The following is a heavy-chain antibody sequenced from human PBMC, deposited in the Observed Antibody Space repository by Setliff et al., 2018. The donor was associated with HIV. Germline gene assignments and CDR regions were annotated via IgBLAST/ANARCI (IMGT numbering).Heavy chain of an antibody. CDR1: GYTFTSYG. Sequence: ASVKVSCKASGYTFTSYGISWVRQAPGQGLEWMGWIGAYNGNTNYAQKLQDRVTMTTDTSTSTAYMELRSLRSDDTAVYYCARDGYYYGSGSYSSFDYWGQGTLVTVSS. CDR2: IGAYNGNT. V-gene: IGHV1-18*01. D-gene: IGHD3-10*01. J-gene: IGHJ4*02. CDR3: ARDGYYYGSGSYSSFDY.